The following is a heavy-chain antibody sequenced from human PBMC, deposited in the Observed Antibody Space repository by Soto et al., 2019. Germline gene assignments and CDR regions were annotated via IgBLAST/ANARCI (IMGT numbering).Heavy chain of an antibody. CDR2: IYPGDSDT. CDR1: GYSFTSYW. D-gene: IGHD4-4*01. CDR3: ASQRLQNYYGMDV. V-gene: IGHV5-51*01. Sequence: PGESLKISCKGSGYSFTSYWIGWVRQMPGKGLEWMGIIYPGDSDTRYSPSFQGQVTISADKSISTAYLQWSSLKASDTAMYYCASQRLQNYYGMDVWGQGTTVTVSS. J-gene: IGHJ6*02.